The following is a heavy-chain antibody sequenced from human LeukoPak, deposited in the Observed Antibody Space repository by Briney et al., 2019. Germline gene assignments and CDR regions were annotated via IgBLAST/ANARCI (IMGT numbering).Heavy chain of an antibody. CDR2: ISYDGRNK. J-gene: IGHJ4*02. Sequence: PGGSLRLSCAASKCTFSSYNMHWIRQAPGKGLDWVADISYDGRNKYYGDSVKGRFTVSRENSKNTLYLQMNSLRPEDTASYYCARESRDTAMATDYWGQGTLVTVSS. CDR3: ARESRDTAMATDY. D-gene: IGHD5-18*01. CDR1: KCTFSSYN. V-gene: IGHV3-30*03.